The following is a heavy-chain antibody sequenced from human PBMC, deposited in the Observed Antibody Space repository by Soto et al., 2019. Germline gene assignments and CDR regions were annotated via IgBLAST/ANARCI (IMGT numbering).Heavy chain of an antibody. CDR1: GFSHSTSGVG. J-gene: IGHJ5*02. V-gene: IGHV2-5*02. D-gene: IGHD6-19*01. CDR3: APRRAIAVAGPWFDP. Sequence: QITLKESGPTLVKPTQTLTLTCTFSGFSHSTSGVGVGWIRQPPGKALEWLALIYWDDDKRYSPSLKSRLTITKETSKNQVVLTMTNMDPVDTATYYCAPRRAIAVAGPWFDPWGQGTLVTVSS. CDR2: IYWDDDK.